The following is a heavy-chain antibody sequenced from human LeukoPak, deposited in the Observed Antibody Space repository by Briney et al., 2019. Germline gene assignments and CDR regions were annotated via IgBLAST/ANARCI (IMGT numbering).Heavy chain of an antibody. CDR3: AKAPVTTCRGAYCYPFDY. D-gene: IGHD2-21*01. CDR2: ISSSSSYI. Sequence: GGSPRLSCAASGFTFNYYSMNWVRQAPGKGLEWISAISSSSSYIYYADSVKGRFTISRDSSKNTLFLQMNRLRPEDAAVYYCAKAPVTTCRGAYCYPFDYWGQGTLVTVSS. V-gene: IGHV3-21*04. CDR1: GFTFNYYS. J-gene: IGHJ4*02.